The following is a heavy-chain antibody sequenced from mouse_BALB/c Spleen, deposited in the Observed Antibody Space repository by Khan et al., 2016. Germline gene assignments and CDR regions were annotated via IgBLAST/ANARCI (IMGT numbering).Heavy chain of an antibody. J-gene: IGHJ4*01. CDR3: ARVDYDRGYYYSIDY. D-gene: IGHD2-4*01. Sequence: EVELVESGGGLVKPGGSLKLSCAASGFTFSSYVMSWVRQTPEKRLEWVASISTGGDIYYPDSVKGRLTISRDNARNILYMQMASLRSEDTAMYYCARVDYDRGYYYSIDYWGQGTSVTVSS. CDR1: GFTFSSYV. V-gene: IGHV5-6-5*01. CDR2: ISTGGDI.